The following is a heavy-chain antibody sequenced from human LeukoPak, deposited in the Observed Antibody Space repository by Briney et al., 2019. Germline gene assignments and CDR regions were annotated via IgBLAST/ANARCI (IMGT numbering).Heavy chain of an antibody. CDR2: MNPHSGGT. CDR3: ARGLLTGRNWYFDL. J-gene: IGHJ2*01. Sequence: ASVRVSCKASGYTFTGYYIHWMRQAPGQGLEWMGWMNPHSGGTNYAQSFQGRVTMTRDTSISTVYMELRTLRSDDTAVYFCARGLLTGRNWYFDLWGRGTLVTASS. D-gene: IGHD3-9*01. CDR1: GYTFTGYY. V-gene: IGHV1-2*02.